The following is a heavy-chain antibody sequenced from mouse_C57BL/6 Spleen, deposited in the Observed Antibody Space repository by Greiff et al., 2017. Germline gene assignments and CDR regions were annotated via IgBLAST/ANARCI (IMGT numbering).Heavy chain of an antibody. D-gene: IGHD2-1*01. CDR3: ARGIYYGNYVDFDY. V-gene: IGHV1-42*01. CDR2: INPSTGGT. CDR1: GYSFTGYN. Sequence: VQLQQSGPELVKPGASVKISCKASGYSFTGYNMNWVKQSPKKSLEWIGEINPSTGGTTYNQKFKAKATLTVDKSSSTDYMQRKSLTSEDSAVYYCARGIYYGNYVDFDYWGQGTTLTVSS. J-gene: IGHJ2*01.